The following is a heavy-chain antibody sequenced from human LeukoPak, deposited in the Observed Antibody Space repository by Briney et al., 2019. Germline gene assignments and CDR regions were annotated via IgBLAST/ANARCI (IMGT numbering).Heavy chain of an antibody. CDR1: GYTFTSYG. CDR3: ARENSFENNWNPGD. D-gene: IGHD1-20*01. J-gene: IGHJ4*02. Sequence: GASVKVSCKASGYTFTSYGISWVRQAPGQGLEWMGGIIPIFGTANYAQKFQGRVTITADESTSTAYMELSSLRSEDTAVYYCARENSFENNWNPGDWGQGTLVTVSS. CDR2: IIPIFGTA. V-gene: IGHV1-69*13.